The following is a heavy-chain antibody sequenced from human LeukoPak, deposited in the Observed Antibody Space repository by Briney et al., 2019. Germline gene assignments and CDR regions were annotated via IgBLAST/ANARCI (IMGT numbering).Heavy chain of an antibody. Sequence: SETLSLTCTVSGGSISSYYWSWIRQPPGKGLEWMGYICYHGSTNYNPALKSRVTISVDTSKIEFSQKLSSVTAADTAVYYCARYQPTVVTFDYWGQGTLVTVSS. CDR2: ICYHGST. CDR1: GGSISSYY. D-gene: IGHD4-23*01. CDR3: ARYQPTVVTFDY. J-gene: IGHJ4*02. V-gene: IGHV4-59*01.